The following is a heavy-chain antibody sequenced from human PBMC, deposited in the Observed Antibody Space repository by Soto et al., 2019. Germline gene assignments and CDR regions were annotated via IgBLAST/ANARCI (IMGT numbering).Heavy chain of an antibody. CDR1: GLKIGDYE. J-gene: IGHJ6*02. CDR2: ITSGGTVF. Sequence: LRLPRAAAGLKIGDYERHRVRQAPGKGLEWISMITSGGTVFYYADSVRGRFAISRDDTENSLHLQMNSLRVEDTAMYYCARGRHVLGVWGQGTTVTVSS. V-gene: IGHV3-48*03. CDR3: ARGRHVLGV.